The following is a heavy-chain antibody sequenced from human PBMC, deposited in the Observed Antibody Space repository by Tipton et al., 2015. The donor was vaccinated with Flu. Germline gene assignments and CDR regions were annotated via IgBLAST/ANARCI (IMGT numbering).Heavy chain of an antibody. J-gene: IGHJ5*02. CDR3: AKDIDELELPWFDP. V-gene: IGHV3-30*18. CDR1: GFTFSSYG. D-gene: IGHD1-7*01. CDR2: ISYDGSNK. Sequence: SLRLSCAASGFTFSSYGMHWVRQAPGKGLEWVAVISYDGSNKYYADSVKGRFTISRDNSKNTLYLQMNSLRAEDTAVYYCAKDIDELELPWFDPWGQGTLVTVSS.